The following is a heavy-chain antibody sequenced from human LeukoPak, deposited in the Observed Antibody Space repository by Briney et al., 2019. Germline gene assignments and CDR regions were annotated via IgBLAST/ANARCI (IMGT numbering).Heavy chain of an antibody. D-gene: IGHD4-17*01. CDR2: INPSGDST. Sequence: GASVKVSCKASGYTFTSYYMHWVRQAPGQGLEWMGIINPSGDSTSYAQKFQGRVTMTRDTSTSTVYMELSSLRSEDTAVYYCANGAWVENAFDIWGQGTVVTVSS. CDR3: ANGAWVENAFDI. CDR1: GYTFTSYY. V-gene: IGHV1-46*01. J-gene: IGHJ3*02.